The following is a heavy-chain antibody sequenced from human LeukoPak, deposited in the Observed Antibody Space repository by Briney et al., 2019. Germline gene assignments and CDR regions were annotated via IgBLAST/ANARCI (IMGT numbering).Heavy chain of an antibody. Sequence: ASVKVSCKASGYTFTSYGISCVRQAPGQGLEWMGGIIPIFGTANYAQKFQGRVTITAGESTSTAYMELSSLRSEDTAVYYCARDIIDPTFGGPSTSFFDYWGQGTLVTVSS. CDR1: GYTFTSYG. CDR3: ARDIIDPTFGGPSTSFFDY. V-gene: IGHV1-69*13. D-gene: IGHD3-16*01. CDR2: IIPIFGTA. J-gene: IGHJ4*02.